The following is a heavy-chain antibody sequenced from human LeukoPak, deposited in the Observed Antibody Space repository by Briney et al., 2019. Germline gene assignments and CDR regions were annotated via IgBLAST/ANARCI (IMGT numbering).Heavy chain of an antibody. CDR1: GFTFGHHF. V-gene: IGHV3-7*01. CDR2: INPDGSIK. CDR3: AREAHDFWSGYSGWFDP. J-gene: IGHJ5*02. D-gene: IGHD3-3*01. Sequence: GGSLRLSCVASGFTFGHHFMSWVRQAPGGGLEWVANINPDGSIKFHADSVKGRFSISRDNSKNTLYLQMNSLRAEDTAVYYCAREAHDFWSGYSGWFDPWGQGTLVTVSS.